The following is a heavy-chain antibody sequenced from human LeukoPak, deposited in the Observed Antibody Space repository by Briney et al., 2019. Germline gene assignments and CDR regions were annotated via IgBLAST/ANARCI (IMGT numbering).Heavy chain of an antibody. Sequence: SQTLSLTCTVSGGYISSGSYYWSWIRQPAEKGLEWIGRIFASGVTNYNPSLKSRVTISVDTSNNQFSLKLSSVTAADTAVYYCARGPGSYSKEAFDMWGQGTMVTVSS. CDR1: GGYISSGSYY. J-gene: IGHJ3*02. CDR2: IFASGVT. V-gene: IGHV4-61*02. D-gene: IGHD3-10*01. CDR3: ARGPGSYSKEAFDM.